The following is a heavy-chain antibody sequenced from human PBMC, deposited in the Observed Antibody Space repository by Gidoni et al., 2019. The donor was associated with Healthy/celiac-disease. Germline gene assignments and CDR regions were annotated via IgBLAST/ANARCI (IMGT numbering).Heavy chain of an antibody. J-gene: IGHJ4*02. CDR1: GFSLSTSGVG. CDR2: IYWDDDK. CDR3: ARTYRQWLVSLYFDY. V-gene: IGHV2-5*02. D-gene: IGHD6-19*01. Sequence: QITLKESGPTLVKPTQTLTLTCTFSGFSLSTSGVGVGWLRQPPGKALEWLALIYWDDDKRYSLSLKCRLTITKDTSKNQVVLTMTNMDPVDTATYYCARTYRQWLVSLYFDYWGQGTLVTVSS.